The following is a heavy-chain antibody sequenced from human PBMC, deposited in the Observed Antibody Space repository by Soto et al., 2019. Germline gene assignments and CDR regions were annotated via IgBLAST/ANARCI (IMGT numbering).Heavy chain of an antibody. CDR3: ARLDCSGGSCYPYYFEH. CDR2: IRSNGRT. CDR1: GFTFSACA. V-gene: IGHV3-73*01. J-gene: IGHJ4*02. Sequence: GGSLRLSCAASGFTFSACAMHWVRQASGQGLEWVGRIRSNGRTAYAASMQGRFTISRDDSKKTAYLQLNSLKTDDTAAYYCARLDCSGGSCYPYYFEHWGQGALVTVS. D-gene: IGHD2-15*01.